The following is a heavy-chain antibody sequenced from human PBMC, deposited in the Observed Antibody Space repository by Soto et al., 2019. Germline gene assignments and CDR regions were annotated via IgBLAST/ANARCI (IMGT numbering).Heavy chain of an antibody. V-gene: IGHV2-5*01. J-gene: IGHJ4*02. CDR3: AHRQPALLAFDY. CDR1: GFSLTTSGVA. D-gene: IGHD2-21*01. Sequence: SGPTLVNPTQTLTLTCTFSGFSLTTSGVAVGWIRQPPGKALEWLALISGSDDKRYRPSLNSRLTITKDTSKNQVVLTMTNMDPVDTATYYCAHRQPALLAFDYWGQGTLVTVSS. CDR2: ISGSDDK.